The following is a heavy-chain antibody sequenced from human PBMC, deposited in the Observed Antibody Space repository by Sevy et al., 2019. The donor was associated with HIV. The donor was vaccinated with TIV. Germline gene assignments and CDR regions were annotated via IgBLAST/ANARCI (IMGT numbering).Heavy chain of an antibody. V-gene: IGHV1-69*13. D-gene: IGHD6-19*01. Sequence: ASVKVSCKASGGTFSSYAISWVRQAPGQGLEWMGGIIPIFGTANYAQKFQGRVTITADESTSTAYMELSSLRSEDTAVYYCARGVYSSGWFDPWGLGTLVTVSS. CDR1: GGTFSSYA. CDR2: IIPIFGTA. CDR3: ARGVYSSGWFDP. J-gene: IGHJ5*02.